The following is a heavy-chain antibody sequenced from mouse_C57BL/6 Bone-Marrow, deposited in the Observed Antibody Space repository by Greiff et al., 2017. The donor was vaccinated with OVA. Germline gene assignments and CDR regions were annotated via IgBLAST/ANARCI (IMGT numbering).Heavy chain of an antibody. CDR2: IYPGDGDT. J-gene: IGHJ2*01. D-gene: IGHD1-1*01. CDR3: AQEAHDYYGSSTDY. V-gene: IGHV1-82*01. CDR1: GYAFSSSW. Sequence: QVQLKESGPELVKPGASVKISCKASGYAFSSSWMHWVKQRPGQGLEWIGRIYPGDGDTNYNGKFKGKATLTADKSSSTAYMQLSSLTSEDSAVYFCAQEAHDYYGSSTDYWGQGTTLTVSS.